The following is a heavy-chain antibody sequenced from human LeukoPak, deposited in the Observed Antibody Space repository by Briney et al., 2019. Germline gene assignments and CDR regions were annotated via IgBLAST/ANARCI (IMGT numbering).Heavy chain of an antibody. D-gene: IGHD4-17*01. J-gene: IGHJ5*02. CDR3: ARVYGDYSREQFWLDP. V-gene: IGHV4-39*01. CDR1: GGSISSGTYY. Sequence: SETLSLTCTVSGGSISSGTYYWGGIRQPPGKGLEWIGSIYYSGNTYYNPSLKSRVTISVDTSNNQVSLRLSSVTAADTAMYSCARVYGDYSREQFWLDPWGQGTLVTVSS. CDR2: IYYSGNT.